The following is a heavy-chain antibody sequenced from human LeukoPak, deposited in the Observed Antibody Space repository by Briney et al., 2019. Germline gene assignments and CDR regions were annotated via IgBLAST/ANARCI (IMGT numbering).Heavy chain of an antibody. CDR3: ARGVVDTAMGLDY. CDR2: IYHSGST. D-gene: IGHD5-18*01. Sequence: SETLSLTCTVSGYSISSNYHWGWIRQPPGKGLEWIATIYHSGSTYYNPSLKSRVTISVDTSKNQFSLKLSSVTAADTAVYYCARGVVDTAMGLDYWGQGTLVTVSS. V-gene: IGHV4-38-2*02. CDR1: GYSISSNYH. J-gene: IGHJ4*02.